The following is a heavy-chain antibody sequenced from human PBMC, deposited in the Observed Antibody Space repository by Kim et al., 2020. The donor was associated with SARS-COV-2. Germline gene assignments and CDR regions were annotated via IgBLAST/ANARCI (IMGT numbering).Heavy chain of an antibody. CDR3: ARDQRWSWGFDY. V-gene: IGHV4-31*03. Sequence: SETLSLTCSVSGDSNSSGVNFWSWIRQHPRKGLEWIGYINYSGSTYYNPSLKSRTSISVDTSKNQFSLKLTSVSAADTAVYYCARDQRWSWGFDYWGQGILVTVSS. J-gene: IGHJ4*02. CDR1: GDSNSSGVNF. D-gene: IGHD3-10*01. CDR2: INYSGST.